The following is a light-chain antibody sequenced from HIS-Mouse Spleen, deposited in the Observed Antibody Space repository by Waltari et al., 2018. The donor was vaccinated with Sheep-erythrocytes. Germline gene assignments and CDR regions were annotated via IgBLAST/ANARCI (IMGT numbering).Light chain of an antibody. CDR2: DNN. J-gene: IGLJ3*02. V-gene: IGLV1-51*01. CDR1: SSNIGTNY. CDR3: GTWDSSLSAGRV. Sequence: QSVLTQPPSLSAAPGQKVTNSCSGTSSNIGTNYVSWYQQLPGPAPKLLIYDNNKRPSGIPDRFSGSKSGTSATLGITGLQTGDEADYYCGTWDSSLSAGRVFGGGTKLTVL.